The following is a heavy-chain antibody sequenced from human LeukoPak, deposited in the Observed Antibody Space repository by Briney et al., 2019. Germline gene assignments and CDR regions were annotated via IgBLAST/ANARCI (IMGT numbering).Heavy chain of an antibody. CDR2: IYTSGST. CDR3: ARLAAPYYYYYYMDV. D-gene: IGHD6-25*01. Sequence: SETLSLTCTVSGGSISSGDYYWSWIRQPPGKGLEWIGYIYTSGSTNYNPSLKSRVTISVDTSKNQFSLKLSSVTAADTAVYYCARLAAPYYYYYYMDVWGKGTTVTVSS. V-gene: IGHV4-30-4*01. CDR1: GGSISSGDYY. J-gene: IGHJ6*03.